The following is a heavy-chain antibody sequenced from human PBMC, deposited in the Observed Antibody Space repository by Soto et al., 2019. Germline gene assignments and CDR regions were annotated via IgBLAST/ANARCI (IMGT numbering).Heavy chain of an antibody. CDR1: GFTFSSYG. D-gene: IGHD6-19*01. CDR3: AKVMSGSAYSSGPPGGYYYYYGMDV. Sequence: PGGSLRLSCAASGFTFSSYGMHWVRQAPGKGLEWVAVISYDGSNKYYADSVKGRFTISRGNSKNTLYLQMNSLRAEDTAVYYCAKVMSGSAYSSGPPGGYYYYYGMDVWGQGTTVTVSS. CDR2: ISYDGSNK. J-gene: IGHJ6*02. V-gene: IGHV3-30*18.